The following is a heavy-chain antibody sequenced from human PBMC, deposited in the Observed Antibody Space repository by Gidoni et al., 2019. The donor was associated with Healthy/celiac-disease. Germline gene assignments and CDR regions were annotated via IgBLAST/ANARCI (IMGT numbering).Heavy chain of an antibody. D-gene: IGHD2-8*01. CDR1: GFTFSSYG. J-gene: IGHJ6*02. Sequence: VQLVESGGGVVQPGRSLRLSCAASGFTFSSYGMHWVRQAPGKGLEWVAVIWYDGSNKYYADSVKGRFTISRDNSKNTLYLQMNSLRAEDTAVYYCARDGDCTNGVCYTPFGMDVWGQGTTVTVSS. V-gene: IGHV3-33*01. CDR2: IWYDGSNK. CDR3: ARDGDCTNGVCYTPFGMDV.